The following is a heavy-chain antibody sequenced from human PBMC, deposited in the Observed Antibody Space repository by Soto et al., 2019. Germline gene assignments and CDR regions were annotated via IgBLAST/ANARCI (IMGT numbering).Heavy chain of an antibody. D-gene: IGHD1-20*01. Sequence: GGSLRLSCAASGFTFSSYDMHWVRQATGKGLEWVSAIGTAGDTYYPGSVKGRFTISRENAKNSLYLQMNSLRAEDTAVYYCARDLGGVTGTTSYYYYYGMDVWGQGTTVTVSS. V-gene: IGHV3-13*01. CDR3: ARDLGGVTGTTSYYYYYGMDV. J-gene: IGHJ6*02. CDR2: IGTAGDT. CDR1: GFTFSSYD.